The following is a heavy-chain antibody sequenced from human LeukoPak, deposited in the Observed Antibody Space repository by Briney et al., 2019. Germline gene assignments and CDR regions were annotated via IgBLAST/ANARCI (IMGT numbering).Heavy chain of an antibody. CDR2: ISGSGGST. V-gene: IGHV3-23*01. CDR3: AKGALPDDSSGYRHYYYYMDG. Sequence: GGSLRLSCAASGFTFSSYAMSWVRQAPGKGLEWVSAISGSGGSTYYADSVKGRFTISRDNSKNTLYLQMNSLRAEDTAVYYCAKGALPDDSSGYRHYYYYMDGWGKGRTVT. CDR1: GFTFSSYA. D-gene: IGHD3-22*01. J-gene: IGHJ6*03.